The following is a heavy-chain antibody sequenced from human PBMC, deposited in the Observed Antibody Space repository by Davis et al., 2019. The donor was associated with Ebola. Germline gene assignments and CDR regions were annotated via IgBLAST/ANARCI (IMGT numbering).Heavy chain of an antibody. J-gene: IGHJ4*02. CDR1: GYTFTGYY. CDR2: INPNSGGT. Sequence: AASVKVSCKASGYTFTGYYMHWVRQAPGQGLEWMGWINPNSGGTNYAQKFQGWVTITRDTSISTAYMELSRLRSDDTAVYYCATTPRDSSWYYFDYWGQGTLVTVSS. CDR3: ATTPRDSSWYYFDY. D-gene: IGHD6-13*01. V-gene: IGHV1-2*04.